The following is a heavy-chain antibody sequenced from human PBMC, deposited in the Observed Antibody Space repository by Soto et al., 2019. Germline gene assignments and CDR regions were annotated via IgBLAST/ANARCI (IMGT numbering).Heavy chain of an antibody. CDR3: VIFCGGDCYNH. D-gene: IGHD2-21*02. CDR1: GFDFSSHA. Sequence: QVQLVESGGGVGQPGRSLRLSCAASGFDFSSHAMHWVRQPPGKGPEWLATISFDGGDEFYADSVKGRFTISRDNSKSTLFLQMNSLTVEDTATYYCVIFCGGDCYNHWGQGTLVAVSS. CDR2: ISFDGGDE. V-gene: IGHV3-30-3*01. J-gene: IGHJ4*02.